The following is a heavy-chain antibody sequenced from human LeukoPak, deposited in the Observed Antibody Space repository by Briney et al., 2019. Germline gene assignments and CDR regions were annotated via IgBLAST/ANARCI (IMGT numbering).Heavy chain of an antibody. CDR2: ISGSGDRT. V-gene: IGHV3-23*01. CDR3: AKEIYGDSTGGRFQQ. D-gene: IGHD4-17*01. J-gene: IGHJ1*01. Sequence: GGSLRLSCVASGFTFNNYAMTWVRQAPGKGLEWVSAISGSGDRTYYADSVKGRFIISRDTSKNTLFLQMNSLRAEDTAVYYCAKEIYGDSTGGRFQQWGQGTLVTVSS. CDR1: GFTFNNYA.